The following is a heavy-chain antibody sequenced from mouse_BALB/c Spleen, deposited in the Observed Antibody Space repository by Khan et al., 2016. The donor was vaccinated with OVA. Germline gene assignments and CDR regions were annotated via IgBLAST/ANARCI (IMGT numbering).Heavy chain of an antibody. Sequence: QIQLVQSGPELKKPGETVKISCKASGYTFTNYGMNWVKQSPGKALKWMGWNNTYTGEPTYADDFKGRFAFSLETSARPAYLQIRNLNNEDTVTYVSARPPIFSYTLDHWGQGTSVTVSS. J-gene: IGHJ4*01. CDR3: ARPPIFSYTLDH. V-gene: IGHV9-3-1*01. CDR2: NNTYTGEP. CDR1: GYTFTNYG.